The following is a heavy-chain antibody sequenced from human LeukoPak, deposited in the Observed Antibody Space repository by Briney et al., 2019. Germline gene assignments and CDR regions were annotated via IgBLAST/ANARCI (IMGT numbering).Heavy chain of an antibody. V-gene: IGHV3-23*01. CDR2: ISGSGGST. CDR3: AKDYASDMATAPFDY. CDR1: GFTFSNYA. D-gene: IGHD5-24*01. J-gene: IGHJ4*02. Sequence: QPGGSLRLSSAASGFTFSNYAMSWVRQAPGKGLEWVSVISGSGGSTYYADSVKGRFTISRDNSKNTLYLQMNSLRAEDTAVYYCAKDYASDMATAPFDYWGQGTLVTVSS.